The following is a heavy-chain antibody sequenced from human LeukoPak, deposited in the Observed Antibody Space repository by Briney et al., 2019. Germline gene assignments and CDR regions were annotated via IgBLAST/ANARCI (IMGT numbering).Heavy chain of an antibody. Sequence: SETLSLTCTVSGGSISSYLWSWIRQPPGKGLEWIGYIYYSGSTNYNPSLKSRVTILVDTSKNQFSLKVSSVTAADTAVYYCARGQYSGSCFDNLGQGSLVTVSS. CDR2: IYYSGST. J-gene: IGHJ4*02. CDR3: ARGQYSGSCFDN. D-gene: IGHD1-26*01. V-gene: IGHV4-59*01. CDR1: GGSISSYL.